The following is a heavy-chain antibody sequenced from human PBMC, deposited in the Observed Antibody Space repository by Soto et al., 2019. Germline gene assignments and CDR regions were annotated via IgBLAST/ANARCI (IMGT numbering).Heavy chain of an antibody. V-gene: IGHV1-8*02. J-gene: IGHJ5*02. CDR1: GYTFNDYD. CDR3: ARVAVAARPRWYNWFDP. D-gene: IGHD2-15*01. Sequence: QEQLVQSGAEVKKPGASVKVSCKTSGYTFNDYDINWVRQATGQGLEWIGWMNPNSGETGYAQKFQGRVTMTRSVSLTTAYLELSSLRSEDTAVYYCARVAVAARPRWYNWFDPWGQGTLVTVSS. CDR2: MNPNSGET.